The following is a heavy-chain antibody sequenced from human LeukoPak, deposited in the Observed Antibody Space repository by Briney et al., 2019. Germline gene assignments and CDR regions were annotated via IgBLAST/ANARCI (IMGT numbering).Heavy chain of an antibody. J-gene: IGHJ4*02. Sequence: PSETLSLTCAVYGGSFSGYYWSWIRQPPGKGLEWIGEINHSGSTNYNPSLKSRVTISVDTSKNQFSLKLSSVTAADTAVYYCARTPPPVAGSRGIDYWGQGTLVTVPS. CDR1: GGSFSGYY. CDR3: ARTPPPVAGSRGIDY. CDR2: INHSGST. D-gene: IGHD6-19*01. V-gene: IGHV4-34*01.